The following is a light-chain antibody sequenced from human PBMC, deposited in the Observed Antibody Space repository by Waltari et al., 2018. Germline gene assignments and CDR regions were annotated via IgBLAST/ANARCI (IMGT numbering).Light chain of an antibody. J-gene: IGLJ2*01. CDR1: SSNIGTNY. Sequence: QSVLTQPPSASGTPGQRVTISCSGSSSNIGTNYIHWYQQLPGTAPNPLIYSDNRRPSGFPDRCSASKSGASASLAISGLRSEDEADYYCAAWDGRLSIVVFGGGTRVTVV. V-gene: IGLV1-47*02. CDR2: SDN. CDR3: AAWDGRLSIVV.